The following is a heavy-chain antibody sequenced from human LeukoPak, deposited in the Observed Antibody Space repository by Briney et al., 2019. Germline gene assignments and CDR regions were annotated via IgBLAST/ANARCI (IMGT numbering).Heavy chain of an antibody. Sequence: ASVKVSCKASGYTFTGYCMHWVRQAPGQGLEWMGWISAYNGNTNYAQKLQGRVTMTTDTSTSTACMELRSLRSDDTAVYYCARPIRYYDSSGYQSMGNPFDYWGQGTLVTVSS. CDR1: GYTFTGYC. CDR2: ISAYNGNT. CDR3: ARPIRYYDSSGYQSMGNPFDY. J-gene: IGHJ4*02. V-gene: IGHV1-18*04. D-gene: IGHD3-22*01.